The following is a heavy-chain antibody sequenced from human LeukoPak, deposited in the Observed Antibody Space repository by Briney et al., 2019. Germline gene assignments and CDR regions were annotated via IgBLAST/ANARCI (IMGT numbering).Heavy chain of an antibody. CDR2: IYYSGST. Sequence: PSETLSLTCTVSGGSISSYYWSWIRQPPGKGLEWIGYIYYSGSTNYNPSLKSRVTISVDTSKNQFSLKLSSVTAADTAVYYCARQANYAKRGFDPWGQGTLVTVSS. J-gene: IGHJ5*02. CDR1: GGSISSYY. CDR3: ARQANYAKRGFDP. D-gene: IGHD1-7*01. V-gene: IGHV4-59*01.